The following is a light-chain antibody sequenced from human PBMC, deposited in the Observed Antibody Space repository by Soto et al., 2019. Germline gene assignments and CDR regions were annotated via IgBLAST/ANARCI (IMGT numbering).Light chain of an antibody. CDR3: QQYDSSPRT. V-gene: IGKV3-20*01. Sequence: EIVLTQSPGTLSLSPGERATLSCRASQSVTSSYLAWYQQQPGQAPRLLIYGASSRATGIPDRFSGSGSGTDFTLTISRLGPEDFAVYYCQQYDSSPRTFGQGTKVEIK. CDR2: GAS. J-gene: IGKJ1*01. CDR1: QSVTSSY.